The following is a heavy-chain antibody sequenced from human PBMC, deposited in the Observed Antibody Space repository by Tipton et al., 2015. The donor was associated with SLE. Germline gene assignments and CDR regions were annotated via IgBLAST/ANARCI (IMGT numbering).Heavy chain of an antibody. CDR2: IYYSGST. D-gene: IGHD5-12*01. CDR1: GYSIGSGYY. CDR3: ARESGYDWGDFDY. Sequence: TLSLTCDVSGYSIGSGYYWGWIRQPPGKGLEWIGYIYYSGSTNYNPSLKSRVTISVDTSKNHFSLKLSSVTAADTAVYYCARESGYDWGDFDYWGQGTLVTVSS. V-gene: IGHV4-61*03. J-gene: IGHJ4*02.